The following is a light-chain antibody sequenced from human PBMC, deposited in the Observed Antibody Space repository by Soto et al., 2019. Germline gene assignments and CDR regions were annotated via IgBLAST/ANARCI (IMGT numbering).Light chain of an antibody. CDR1: QDSNKY. Sequence: DIQMTHSPSSLYASVGDRVTITCRASQDSNKYLNWYQQKSGKAPNLLIYATSTLQTGAPPRFSGSGSGTEFTLTINSLQPEDFATYYCQQTYSTPWYTFGQGTRLDLK. J-gene: IGKJ2*01. V-gene: IGKV1-39*01. CDR2: ATS. CDR3: QQTYSTPWYT.